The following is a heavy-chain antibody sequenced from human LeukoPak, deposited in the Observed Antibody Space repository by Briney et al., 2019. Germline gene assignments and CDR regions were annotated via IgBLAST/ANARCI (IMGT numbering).Heavy chain of an antibody. CDR1: GGSISSRNW. D-gene: IGHD6-13*01. CDR3: ARGEDSSSWNYYYGMDV. CDR2: NYHSGST. Sequence: SETLSLTCAVSGGSISSRNWGRWGRQPPGKGVGGVGGNYHSGSTNYNPSLKSRVTISVDKSKNQFSLKLSSVTAADTAVYYCARGEDSSSWNYYYGMDVWGQGTTVTVSS. J-gene: IGHJ6*02. V-gene: IGHV4-4*02.